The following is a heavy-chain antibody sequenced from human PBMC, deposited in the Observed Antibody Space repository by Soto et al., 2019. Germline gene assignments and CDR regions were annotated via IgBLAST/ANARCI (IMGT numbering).Heavy chain of an antibody. J-gene: IGHJ6*02. V-gene: IGHV3-30*18. Sequence: QVQLVESGGGVVQPGRSLRLSCAASGFTFSSYGMHWVRQAQGKGLEWVAVISYDGSKEFYADSVKGRFTISRDNSKTTLYLQMNSLRAEDTAGYYCAKYLRLWSKDYYYFGMDVWGQGPTVTVSS. D-gene: IGHD5-18*01. CDR1: GFTFSSYG. CDR2: ISYDGSKE. CDR3: AKYLRLWSKDYYYFGMDV.